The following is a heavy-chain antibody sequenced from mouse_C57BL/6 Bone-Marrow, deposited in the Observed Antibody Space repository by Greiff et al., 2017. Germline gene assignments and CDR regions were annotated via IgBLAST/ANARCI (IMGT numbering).Heavy chain of an antibody. J-gene: IGHJ3*01. Sequence: QVHVKQSGAELVRPGTSVKVSCKASGYAFTNYLIEWVKQRPGQGLEWIGVINPGSGGTNYNEKFKGKATLTVDKSSSTAYMQLSSLTSEDSAVDFCARLNYGSCFSSFAYWGQGTLVTVSA. CDR1: GYAFTNYL. CDR2: INPGSGGT. V-gene: IGHV1-54*01. D-gene: IGHD1-1*01. CDR3: ARLNYGSCFSSFAY.